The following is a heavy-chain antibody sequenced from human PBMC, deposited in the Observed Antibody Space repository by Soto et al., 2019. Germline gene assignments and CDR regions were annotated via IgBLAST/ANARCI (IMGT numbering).Heavy chain of an antibody. CDR2: TYYRSKWYN. D-gene: IGHD3-16*01. V-gene: IGHV6-1*01. CDR3: AREFPYYLSSDSYLED. Sequence: SQTLSLTCAISVDSVSDNSAAWNWIRQCRSRGLEWLGRTYYRSKWYNDYAVSVKSRITVTPDTSKNQFSLHLNSVTPEDTAVYYCAREFPYYLSSDSYLEDWGQGAMVTLSS. CDR1: VDSVSDNSAA. J-gene: IGHJ4*02.